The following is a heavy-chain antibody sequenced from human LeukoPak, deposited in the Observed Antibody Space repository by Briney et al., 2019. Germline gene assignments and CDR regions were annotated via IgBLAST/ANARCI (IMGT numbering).Heavy chain of an antibody. CDR3: ARELYCSGGSCHSRDAFDI. J-gene: IGHJ3*02. D-gene: IGHD2-15*01. CDR2: IYYSGST. Sequence: SETLSLTCTVSGGSISSYYWSWIRRPPGKGLEWIGYIYYSGSTNHNPSLKSRVTISVDTSKNQFSLKLSSVTAADTAVYYCARELYCSGGSCHSRDAFDIWGQGTMVTVSS. V-gene: IGHV4-59*01. CDR1: GGSISSYY.